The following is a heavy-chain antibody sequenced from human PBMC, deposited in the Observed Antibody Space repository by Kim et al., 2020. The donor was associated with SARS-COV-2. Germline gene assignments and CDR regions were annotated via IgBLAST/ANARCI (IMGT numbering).Heavy chain of an antibody. CDR3: TTDSQLIYGDYPN. J-gene: IGHJ4*02. D-gene: IGHD4-17*01. Sequence: YAAPVRGRLTISRDDSKNTLYLQMNRLNTEDTAVYYCTTDSQLIYGDYPNWGQGTLVTVSS. V-gene: IGHV3-15*01.